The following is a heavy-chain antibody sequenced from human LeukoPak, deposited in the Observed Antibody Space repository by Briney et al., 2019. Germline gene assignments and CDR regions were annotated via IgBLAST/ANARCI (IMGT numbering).Heavy chain of an antibody. V-gene: IGHV3-23*01. D-gene: IGHD3-22*01. CDR1: GFTFSSYA. Sequence: PGGSLRLSCAASGFTFSSYAMSWVRQAPGKELEWVSAISGSGGSTYYADSVKGRFTISRDNSKNTLYLQMNSLRAEDTAVYYCAKKYYYDSSGYYRENDYWGQGTLVTVSS. CDR3: AKKYYYDSSGYYRENDY. CDR2: ISGSGGST. J-gene: IGHJ4*02.